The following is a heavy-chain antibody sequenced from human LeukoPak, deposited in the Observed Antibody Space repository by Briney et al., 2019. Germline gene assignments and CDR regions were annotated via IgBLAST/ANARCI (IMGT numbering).Heavy chain of an antibody. CDR1: GFTFSSYW. CDR2: INSDGSST. J-gene: IGHJ4*02. V-gene: IGHV3-74*01. CDR3: ARDRERYLDY. D-gene: IGHD1-1*01. Sequence: GGSLRLSCAASGFTFSSYWMHWVRQAPGKGLVWVSCINSDGSSTSYADSVKGRFTISRDSAKNTLNLQMNSLGAEDTAVYYCARDRERYLDYWGQGTLVTVSS.